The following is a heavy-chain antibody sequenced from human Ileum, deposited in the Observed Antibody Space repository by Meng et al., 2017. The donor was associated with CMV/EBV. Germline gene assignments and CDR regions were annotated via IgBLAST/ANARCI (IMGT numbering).Heavy chain of an antibody. Sequence: TLPLPVVCQGGAFVGVDWSRLPPPPGQGLDGLGESNHGGSTNYTPSLKSRVTISVDTSKNQFSLKLSSVTAADTAVYYCARDPPPGYWGQGTLVTVSS. CDR1: GGAFVGVD. CDR2: SNHGGST. CDR3: ARDPPPGY. J-gene: IGHJ4*02. V-gene: IGHV4-34*01.